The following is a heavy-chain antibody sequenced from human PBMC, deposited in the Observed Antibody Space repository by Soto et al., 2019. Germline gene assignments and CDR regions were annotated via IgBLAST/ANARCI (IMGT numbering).Heavy chain of an antibody. CDR3: ATTYYDFWSGSDY. V-gene: IGHV1-46*01. CDR1: GYTFTSYY. D-gene: IGHD3-3*01. Sequence: QVQLVQSGAEVKKPGASVKVTCKASGYTFTSYYMHWVRQAPVQGLEWMGIINPSGGSTSYAQKFQGRVTMTRDTSTSTVYMELSSLRSEDTAVYYCATTYYDFWSGSDYWGQGTLVTVSS. J-gene: IGHJ4*02. CDR2: INPSGGST.